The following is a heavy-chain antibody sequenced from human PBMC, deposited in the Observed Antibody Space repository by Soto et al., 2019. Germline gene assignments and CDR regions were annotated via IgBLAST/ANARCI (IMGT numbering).Heavy chain of an antibody. CDR2: MHTGGNEK. D-gene: IGHD3-9*01. Sequence: QVQLVESGGGVVQPGGSLRLSCAASGFTFSYYGFHWVRQAPGKGLEWVAVMHTGGNEKYYVDSVKGAFTVARDDSRNMVYLEMSGLRAEDTAEYFCARGVDTTGHYRPFALWGRGALVAVS. V-gene: IGHV3-33*08. J-gene: IGHJ4*02. CDR1: GFTFSYYG. CDR3: ARGVDTTGHYRPFAL.